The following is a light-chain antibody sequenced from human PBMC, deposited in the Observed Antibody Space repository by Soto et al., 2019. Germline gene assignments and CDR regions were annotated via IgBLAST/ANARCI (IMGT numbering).Light chain of an antibody. V-gene: IGKV3-20*01. CDR3: QQYGSSGT. Sequence: SGLSPFSGTPSRSPGERATLSSPASQSVSNNFLAWYQQKPGQAPRLLIYGASNRATGIPDRFSGSGSGTDFTLTISRLEPEDFAVYYCQQYGSSGTFSQGTKVDIK. J-gene: IGKJ1*01. CDR2: GAS. CDR1: QSVSNNF.